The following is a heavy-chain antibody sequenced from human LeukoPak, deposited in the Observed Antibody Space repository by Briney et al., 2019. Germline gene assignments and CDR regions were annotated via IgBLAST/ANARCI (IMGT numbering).Heavy chain of an antibody. CDR1: GGSIRSSSYY. D-gene: IGHD3-16*02. V-gene: IGHV4-39*01. CDR3: ARPLITFGGVIVPSTFDI. Sequence: SETLSLTCTVSGGSIRSSSYYWGWIRQPPGKGLEWIGSIYYSGSTYYNPSLKSRVTISVDTSKNQFSLKLSSVTAADTAVYYCARPLITFGGVIVPSTFDIWGQGTMVTVSS. CDR2: IYYSGST. J-gene: IGHJ3*02.